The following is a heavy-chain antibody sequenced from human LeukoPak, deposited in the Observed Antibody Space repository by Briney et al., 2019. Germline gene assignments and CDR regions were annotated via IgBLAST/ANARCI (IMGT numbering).Heavy chain of an antibody. CDR2: INHSGST. V-gene: IGHV4-39*07. D-gene: IGHD3-22*01. CDR3: ARTDYYDSSGYFDY. J-gene: IGHJ4*02. Sequence: PSETLSLTCTVSGGSISSGGYYWSWIRQPPGKGLEWIGEINHSGSTNYNPSLKSRVTISVDTSKNQFSLKLSSVTAADTAVYYCARTDYYDSSGYFDYWGQGTLVTVSS. CDR1: GGSISSGGYY.